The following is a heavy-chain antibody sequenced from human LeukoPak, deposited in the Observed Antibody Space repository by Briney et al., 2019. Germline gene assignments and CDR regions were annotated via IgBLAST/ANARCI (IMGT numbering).Heavy chain of an antibody. J-gene: IGHJ4*02. D-gene: IGHD6-6*01. CDR3: ARTAARRFDY. V-gene: IGHV1-46*01. CDR2: INPTGGST. CDR1: GYTFPSYF. Sequence: ASVKVSCTASGYTFPSYFMHWVRQAPGQGLEWMGIINPTGGSTTYAQKFQGRVTMTRDTFTSTVYMELSSLRSDDTAVYYCARTAARRFDYWGQGTLVTVSS.